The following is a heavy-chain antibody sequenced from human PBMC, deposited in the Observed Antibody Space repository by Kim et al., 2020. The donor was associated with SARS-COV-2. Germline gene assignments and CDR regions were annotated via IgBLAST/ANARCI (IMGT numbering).Heavy chain of an antibody. Sequence: SETLSLTCAVYGGSFSGYYWSWIRQPPGKGLEWIGEINHSGSTNYNPSLKSRVTISVDTSKNQFSLKLSSVTAADTAVYYCARGLGDFGGPFDYWGQGTLVTVSS. CDR3: ARGLGDFGGPFDY. V-gene: IGHV4-34*01. CDR2: INHSGST. CDR1: GGSFSGYY. D-gene: IGHD3-16*01. J-gene: IGHJ4*02.